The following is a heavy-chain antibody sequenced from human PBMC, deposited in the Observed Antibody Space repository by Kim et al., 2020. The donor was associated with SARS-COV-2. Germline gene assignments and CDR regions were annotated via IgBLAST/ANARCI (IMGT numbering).Heavy chain of an antibody. CDR2: YTSRRN. J-gene: IGHJ4*02. D-gene: IGHD3-16*02. Sequence: YTSRRNNYNPSLQSRVTMSVDMSKNQLSLKLSSVTAADTAVYYCASALGHWGQGTLVTVSS. CDR3: ASALGH. V-gene: IGHV4-4*07.